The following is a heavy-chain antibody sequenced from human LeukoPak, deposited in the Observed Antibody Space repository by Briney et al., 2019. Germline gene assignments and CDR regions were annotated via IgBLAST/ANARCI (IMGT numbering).Heavy chain of an antibody. CDR2: ISYDGNNK. D-gene: IGHD3-9*01. CDR1: RFTFSSYT. CDR3: ARDGPYYDVLTGYPPFDY. J-gene: IGHJ4*02. V-gene: IGHV3-30-3*01. Sequence: GGSLRLSSAASRFTFSSYTIHWVRQAPGKGLEWVAVISYDGNNKYYADSVKGRFTISRDSSKNTLYLQMNSLRPEDTAVYYCARDGPYYDVLTGYPPFDYWGQGTLVTVSS.